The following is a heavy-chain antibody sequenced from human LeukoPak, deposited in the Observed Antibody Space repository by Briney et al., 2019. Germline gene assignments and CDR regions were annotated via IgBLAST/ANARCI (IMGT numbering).Heavy chain of an antibody. V-gene: IGHV1-2*02. CDR3: ARGNKFYGSGSYAMYYYYYMDV. D-gene: IGHD3-10*01. Sequence: ASVKVSCKASGYTFTGYYMHWVRQAPGQGLEWMGWINPKSGSTNYAQKFQGRVTMTRDTSISTAYMELSRLRSEDTAVYYCARGNKFYGSGSYAMYYYYYMDVWGKGTTVTISS. CDR1: GYTFTGYY. J-gene: IGHJ6*03. CDR2: INPKSGST.